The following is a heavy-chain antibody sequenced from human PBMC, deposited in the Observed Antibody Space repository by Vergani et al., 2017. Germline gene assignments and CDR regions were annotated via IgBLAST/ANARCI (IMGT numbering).Heavy chain of an antibody. D-gene: IGHD2-21*02. CDR3: ARQSTCFGGDCFSVAVED. CDR1: GYTFTNDW. Sequence: EVRLVQSGAVVKKSGESLKISCQASGYTFTNDWIGWVRQLPGEGFEWMGVIYPDDSVAKYSPSFQGLVTLSVDLSIITAYLHWKSLEASDSAMYYCARQSTCFGGDCFSVAVEDWGQGTMVTVSS. V-gene: IGHV5-51*01. J-gene: IGHJ3*01. CDR2: IYPDDSVA.